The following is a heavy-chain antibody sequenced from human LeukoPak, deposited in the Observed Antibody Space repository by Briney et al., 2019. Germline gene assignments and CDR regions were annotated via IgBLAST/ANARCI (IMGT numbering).Heavy chain of an antibody. CDR2: ISSSSSTI. J-gene: IGHJ4*02. CDR3: AREARDLGRFLEWFSKVGFDY. CDR1: GFTFSSYS. V-gene: IGHV3-48*01. D-gene: IGHD3-3*01. Sequence: PGGSLRLSCAASGFTFSSYSMNWVRQAPGKGLEWVSYISSSSSTIYYADSVKGRFTISRDNAKNSLYLQMNSLRAEDTAVYYCAREARDLGRFLEWFSKVGFDYWGQGTLVTVSS.